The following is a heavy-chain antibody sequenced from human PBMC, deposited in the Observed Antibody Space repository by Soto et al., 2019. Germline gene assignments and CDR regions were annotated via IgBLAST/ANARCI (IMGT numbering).Heavy chain of an antibody. J-gene: IGHJ6*02. D-gene: IGHD6-13*01. Sequence: GGSLRLSCAASGFTFSSYAMHWVRQAPGKGLEWVAVISYDGSNKYYADSVKGRFTISRDNSKNTPYLQMNSLRAEDTAVYYSARSGRSSSSPGYEYYYYYYGMDVWGQGTTVTVSS. V-gene: IGHV3-30-3*01. CDR3: ARSGRSSSSPGYEYYYYYYGMDV. CDR1: GFTFSSYA. CDR2: ISYDGSNK.